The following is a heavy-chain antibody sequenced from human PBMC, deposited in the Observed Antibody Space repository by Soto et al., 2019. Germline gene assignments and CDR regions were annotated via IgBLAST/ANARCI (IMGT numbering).Heavy chain of an antibody. CDR2: MNPGSGDT. Sequence: APLKLSRKASGYTFTNNHVSWVRQATGQGLEWMGWMNPGSGDTGYAQKFQGRVTMTRDISIATAYMELNSLTSEDTAIYYCARMESFGSLNWFDPWGQGTLVTVSS. D-gene: IGHD5-18*01. CDR1: GYTFTNNH. J-gene: IGHJ5*02. CDR3: ARMESFGSLNWFDP. V-gene: IGHV1-8*02.